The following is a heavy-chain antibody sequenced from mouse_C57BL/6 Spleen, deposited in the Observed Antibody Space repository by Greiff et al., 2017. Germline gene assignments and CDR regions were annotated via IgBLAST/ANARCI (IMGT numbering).Heavy chain of an antibody. CDR2: ISSGSSTI. CDR3: AKKYYSNYGYAMDY. D-gene: IGHD2-5*01. CDR1: GFTFSDYG. Sequence: EVMLVESGGGLVKPGGSLKLSCAASGFTFSDYGMHWVRQAPEKGLEWVAYISSGSSTIYYADTVKGRFTISRDNAKNTLFLQMTSLRSEDTAMYYCAKKYYSNYGYAMDYWGQGTSVTVSS. J-gene: IGHJ4*01. V-gene: IGHV5-17*01.